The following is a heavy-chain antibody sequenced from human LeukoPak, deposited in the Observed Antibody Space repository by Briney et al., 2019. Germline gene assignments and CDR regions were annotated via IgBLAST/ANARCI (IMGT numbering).Heavy chain of an antibody. D-gene: IGHD6-19*01. CDR1: GYTFTSYG. Sequence: ASVKASCKASGYTFTSYGISWVRQAPGQGLEWMGWISVYNGNTNYAQKLQGRVTMTTDTSTSTAYMELRSLRSDDTAVYYCARVRADNYYYGMDVWGQGTTVTVSS. CDR2: ISVYNGNT. CDR3: ARVRADNYYYGMDV. V-gene: IGHV1-18*01. J-gene: IGHJ6*02.